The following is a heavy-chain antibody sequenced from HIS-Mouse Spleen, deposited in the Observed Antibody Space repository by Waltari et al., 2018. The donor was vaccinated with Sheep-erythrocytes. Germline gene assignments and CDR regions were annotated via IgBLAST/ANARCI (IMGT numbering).Heavy chain of an antibody. CDR3: ARGYCSSTSCYGYFQH. CDR1: GYTFTGYY. V-gene: IGHV1-2*02. CDR2: INPNSGGT. J-gene: IGHJ1*01. D-gene: IGHD2-2*01. Sequence: QVQLVQSGAEVKKPGASVKVSCKASGYTFTGYYMHWVRQAPGQGLEWMGWINPNSGGTNYAQKFQGRVTMIRDTSISTAYMELSRLRSDDTAVYYCARGYCSSTSCYGYFQHWGQGTLVTVSS.